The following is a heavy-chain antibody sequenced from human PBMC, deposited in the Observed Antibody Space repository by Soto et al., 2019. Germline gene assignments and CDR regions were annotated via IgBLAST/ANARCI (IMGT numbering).Heavy chain of an antibody. D-gene: IGHD3-16*01. CDR2: IKQDGSGK. J-gene: IGHJ6*03. CDR1: GFTFSSYW. Sequence: GGSLRLSCAASGFTFSSYWMSWVRQAPGKGLEWVANIKQDGSGKYYVDSGKGRLTISRDNAKNSLYLQMNSLRAEDTAVYYCAREGGTHTFGGVYYYYYYMDVWGKGTTVTVSS. CDR3: AREGGTHTFGGVYYYYYYMDV. V-gene: IGHV3-7*01.